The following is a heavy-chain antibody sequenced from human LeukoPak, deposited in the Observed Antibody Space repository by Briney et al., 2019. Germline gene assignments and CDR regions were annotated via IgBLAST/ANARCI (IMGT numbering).Heavy chain of an antibody. CDR3: ARDLTPTQLLYPAGWFDP. CDR1: GYTFTGYY. J-gene: IGHJ5*02. CDR2: INPNSGGT. V-gene: IGHV1-2*02. Sequence: ASVKVSCKASGYTFTGYYMHWVRQAPGQGLEWMGWINPNSGGTNYAQKFQGRVTMTRDTSISTAYMELSRLRSDDTAVYYCARDLTPTQLLYPAGWFDPWGQGTLVTVSS. D-gene: IGHD2-2*02.